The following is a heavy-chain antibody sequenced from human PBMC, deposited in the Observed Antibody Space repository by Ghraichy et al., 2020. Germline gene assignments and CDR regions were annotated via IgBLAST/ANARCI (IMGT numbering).Heavy chain of an antibody. D-gene: IGHD6-19*01. CDR3: ARHRSGWYELDY. J-gene: IGHJ4*02. CDR1: GGSISGYY. V-gene: IGHV4-59*08. Sequence: SLTCTVSGGSISGYYWSWVRQPPGKGLEWIAYIYYSDTTNYNPSLKSRVTISGDTSKNQFSLRLSSVTAADTAVYYCARHRSGWYELDYWGQGALVIVSS. CDR2: IYYSDTT.